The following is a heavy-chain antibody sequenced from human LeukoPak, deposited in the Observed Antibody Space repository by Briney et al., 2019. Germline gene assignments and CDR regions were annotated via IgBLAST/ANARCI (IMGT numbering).Heavy chain of an antibody. D-gene: IGHD5-24*01. CDR3: ARHWKMGTINPSY. CDR2: MYYSGST. Sequence: SETLSLICTVSGGSISNSSYYWGWIRQPPGKGLEWIGSMYYSGSTYYNPSLKSRATISVDTSKNQFSLKLSSVTAADTAVYYWARHWKMGTINPSYWGQGTLVTVSS. J-gene: IGHJ4*02. CDR1: GGSISNSSYY. V-gene: IGHV4-39*01.